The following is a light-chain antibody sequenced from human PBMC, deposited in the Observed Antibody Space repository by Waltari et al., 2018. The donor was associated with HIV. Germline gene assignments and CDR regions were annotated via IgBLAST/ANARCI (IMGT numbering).Light chain of an antibody. V-gene: IGLV1-47*01. Sequence: QSVLTQPPSASGTPGQRATSSCFGSNSNIGSHYVYWYQQLPGMAPNLLIYKNNQRPSGVPDRFSGSKSGTSASLAISGLRSEDEADYYCAAWDDRLNLVFGGGTKLTVL. CDR1: NSNIGSHY. J-gene: IGLJ2*01. CDR2: KNN. CDR3: AAWDDRLNLV.